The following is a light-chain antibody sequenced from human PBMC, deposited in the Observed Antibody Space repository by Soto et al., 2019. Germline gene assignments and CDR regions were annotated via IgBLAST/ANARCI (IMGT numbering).Light chain of an antibody. Sequence: EIVLTQSPGTLSLSPGERATLSCRASQSVSSSYLAWYQQKPGQAPRLLIYGASSRATGIPDRFSGSGSGTGFTLTISRLEPEDCAVYYCQQYGSSPPYTFGQGTKLEIK. J-gene: IGKJ2*01. CDR2: GAS. CDR1: QSVSSSY. CDR3: QQYGSSPPYT. V-gene: IGKV3-20*01.